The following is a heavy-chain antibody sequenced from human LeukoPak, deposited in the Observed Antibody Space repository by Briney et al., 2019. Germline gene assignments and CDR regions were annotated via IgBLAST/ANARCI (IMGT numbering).Heavy chain of an antibody. CDR2: ISSSSSYI. D-gene: IGHD2-21*02. Sequence: TGGSLRLSCAVSGFAFGSEAMSWVRQSPARGLEWVASISSSSSYIYYADSVKGRFTISRDNAKNSLYLQMNSLRAEDTAVYYCARSDRVVTSSFDYWGQGTLVTVSS. J-gene: IGHJ4*02. CDR3: ARSDRVVTSSFDY. CDR1: GFAFGSEA. V-gene: IGHV3-21*01.